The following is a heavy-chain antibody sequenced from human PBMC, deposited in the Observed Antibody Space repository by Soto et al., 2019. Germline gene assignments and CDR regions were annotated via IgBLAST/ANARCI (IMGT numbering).Heavy chain of an antibody. CDR1: GGSISSSSYY. D-gene: IGHD6-19*01. V-gene: IGHV4-39*01. CDR2: IYYSGST. CDR3: ARQYVNGGWYVDAFDI. Sequence: QLQLQESGPGLVKPSETLSLTCTVSGGSISSSSYYWGWIRQPPGKGLECIGSIYYSGSTYYNPSLRSRVTISVDTPKNQFSLKLSSVTAADTAVYYCARQYVNGGWYVDAFDIWGQGPMVTVSS. J-gene: IGHJ3*02.